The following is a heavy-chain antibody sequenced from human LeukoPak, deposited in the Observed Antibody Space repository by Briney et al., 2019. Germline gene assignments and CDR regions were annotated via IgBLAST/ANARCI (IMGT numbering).Heavy chain of an antibody. CDR1: GGSISSSSYY. CDR3: ARRYYYDSSGSSAFDI. V-gene: IGHV4-39*01. CDR2: IYYSGST. J-gene: IGHJ3*02. Sequence: SETLSLTRTVSGGSISSSSYYWGWIRQPPGKGLGGMGGIYYSGSTYYNPSLKSRVTISVDTSKNQFSLKLSSVTAADTAVYYCARRYYYDSSGSSAFDIWGQGTMVTVSS. D-gene: IGHD3-22*01.